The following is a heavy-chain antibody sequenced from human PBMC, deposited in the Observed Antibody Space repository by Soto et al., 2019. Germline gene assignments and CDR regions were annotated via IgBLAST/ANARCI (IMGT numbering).Heavy chain of an antibody. CDR1: GESISSSSYY. J-gene: IGHJ4*02. Sequence: SETLCLTCIVSGESISSSSYYWGWIRQPPGKGLEWIGSIYYSGRTYYNPSFKRRVTISIDTSKNQFSLKLSSVTATDTAVYYCARQRTTVVTQAYFDHWGQGALVTSPQ. V-gene: IGHV4-39*01. CDR3: ARQRTTVVTQAYFDH. CDR2: IYYSGRT. D-gene: IGHD2-21*02.